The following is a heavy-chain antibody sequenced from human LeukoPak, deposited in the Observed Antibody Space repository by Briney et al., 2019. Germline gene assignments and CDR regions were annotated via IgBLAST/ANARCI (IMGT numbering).Heavy chain of an antibody. D-gene: IGHD3-22*01. Sequence: ASVKVSCKASGYTFTDYYMHWVRQAPGQGLAWMGRINPNSGGTSYAQKFQSGVTMTRDTSISTAYMELSRLRSDDTAVYYCARGGNSAYSIGYWGQGTLVTVSS. J-gene: IGHJ4*02. V-gene: IGHV1-2*06. CDR3: ARGGNSAYSIGY. CDR1: GYTFTDYY. CDR2: INPNSGGT.